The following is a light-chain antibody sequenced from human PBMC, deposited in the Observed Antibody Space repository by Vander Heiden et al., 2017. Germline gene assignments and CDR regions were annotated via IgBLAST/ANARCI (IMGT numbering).Light chain of an antibody. CDR2: RAS. CDR3: QQYGSSPWT. Sequence: EVVLTQSPGTLSLSPGERATLSCRASQGVTSRFLAWYQQKSGQAPRLLIYRASRRATGVPDRFSGSGSGTDYTLTISRLEPEDFGVYYCQQYGSSPWTFGQGTNVEIK. J-gene: IGKJ1*01. V-gene: IGKV3-20*01. CDR1: QGVTSRF.